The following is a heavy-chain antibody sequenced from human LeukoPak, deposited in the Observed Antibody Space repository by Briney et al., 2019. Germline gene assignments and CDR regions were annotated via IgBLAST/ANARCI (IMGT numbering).Heavy chain of an antibody. J-gene: IGHJ4*02. Sequence: SVTVSCTASGGTLSSYAISWVRQAPGQGLEWMGGIIPIFGTANYAQKFQGRVTITADESTSTAYMELSSLRSEDTAVYYCARESHDYGDYGRSFDYWGQGTLVTVSS. D-gene: IGHD4-17*01. CDR1: GGTLSSYA. CDR3: ARESHDYGDYGRSFDY. CDR2: IIPIFGTA. V-gene: IGHV1-69*13.